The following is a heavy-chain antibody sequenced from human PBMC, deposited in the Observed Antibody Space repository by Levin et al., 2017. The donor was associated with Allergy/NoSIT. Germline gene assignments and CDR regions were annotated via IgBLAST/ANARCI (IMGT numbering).Heavy chain of an antibody. J-gene: IGHJ4*02. CDR2: FTDTGGT. Sequence: HPGGSLRLSCTASGFTFSNYGMSWVRQAPGKGLEWVSSFTDTGGTYHADSVKGRFTISRDNSKSTLYLQMNSLRAEDTAIYYCAKDLGRSNGWTKPTYDDYWGQGTLVTVSS. D-gene: IGHD6-19*01. V-gene: IGHV3-23*01. CDR1: GFTFSNYG. CDR3: AKDLGRSNGWTKPTYDDY.